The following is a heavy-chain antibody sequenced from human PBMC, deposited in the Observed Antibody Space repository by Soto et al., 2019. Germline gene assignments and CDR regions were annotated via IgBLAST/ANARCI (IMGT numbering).Heavy chain of an antibody. CDR2: ISYDGSNK. CDR3: AKDFAAVSDGVVTNLFDY. D-gene: IGHD3-3*01. J-gene: IGHJ4*02. Sequence: PGESLKISCAASGFTFSSYGMHWVRQAPGKGLEWVAVISYDGSNKYYADSVKGRFTISRDNSKNTLYLQMNSLRAEDTAVYYCAKDFAAVSDGVVTNLFDYWGQGTLVTVS. CDR1: GFTFSSYG. V-gene: IGHV3-30*18.